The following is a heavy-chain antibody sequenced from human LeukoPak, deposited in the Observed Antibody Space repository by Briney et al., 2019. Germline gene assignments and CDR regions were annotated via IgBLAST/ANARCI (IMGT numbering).Heavy chain of an antibody. J-gene: IGHJ5*02. CDR1: GYTFSSYY. CDR2: INPSGGI. D-gene: IGHD2-15*01. Sequence: ASVTVSFKASGYTFSSYYMHWVRQAPGQGLEWMGIINPSGGIRYAQKFQGRVTMTRDTSTSKVYMEMSSLRSEDTAVYYCARSHRVAAPFDPWGQGTLVTVSS. V-gene: IGHV1-46*01. CDR3: ARSHRVAAPFDP.